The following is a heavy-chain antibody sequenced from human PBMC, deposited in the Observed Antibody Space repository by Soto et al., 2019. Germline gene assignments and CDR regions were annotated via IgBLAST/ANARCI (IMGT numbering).Heavy chain of an antibody. CDR2: IYYSGST. V-gene: IGHV4-39*01. CDR3: ASFSGFWSGYHSGMDV. Sequence: SETLSLTCTVSGGSISSSSYYWGWIRQPPGQGLEWIGSIYYSGSTYYNPSLKSRVTTTVDTSKDQFSLKLSSATAADTAVYYCASFSGFWSGYHSGMDVWGQGTTVTVSS. D-gene: IGHD3-3*01. CDR1: GGSISSSSYY. J-gene: IGHJ6*02.